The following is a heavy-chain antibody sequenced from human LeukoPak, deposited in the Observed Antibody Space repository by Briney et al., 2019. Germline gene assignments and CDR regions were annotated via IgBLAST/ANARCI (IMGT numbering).Heavy chain of an antibody. CDR1: GGSISSYY. V-gene: IGHV4-59*12. Sequence: KPSETLSLTCTVSGGSISSYYWSWIRQPPGKGLEWIGYIYYSGSTNFNPSLKSRVTMSLDTSKNQFSLKLRSMTAADTALYYCARDRRANWFDPWGQGTLVTVSS. J-gene: IGHJ5*02. CDR2: IYYSGST. CDR3: ARDRRANWFDP.